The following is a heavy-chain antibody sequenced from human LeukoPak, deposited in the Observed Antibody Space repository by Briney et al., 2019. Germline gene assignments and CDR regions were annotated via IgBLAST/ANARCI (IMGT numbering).Heavy chain of an antibody. CDR2: SYPGDSDT. J-gene: IGHJ1*01. Sequence: GESLKISCKGSGYSFTNYWIGWVRQMPGKGLEWMGISYPGDSDTRYSPSFQGQVTISADKSINTAYLQWNSLKASDTAIYYCAISTVTTYAEYFQHWGQGTLVTVSS. CDR3: AISTVTTYAEYFQH. D-gene: IGHD4-17*01. CDR1: GYSFTNYW. V-gene: IGHV5-51*01.